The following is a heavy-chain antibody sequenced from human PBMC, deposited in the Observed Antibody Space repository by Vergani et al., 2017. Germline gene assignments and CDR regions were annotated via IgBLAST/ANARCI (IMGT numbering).Heavy chain of an antibody. CDR1: GFTFSSYA. V-gene: IGHV3-64D*06. D-gene: IGHD5-18*01. Sequence: EVQLVESGGGLVQPGGSLRLSCSASGFTFSSYAMHWVRQAPGKGLEYVSAISSNGGSTYYADSVKGRFTISRDNSKNTLYLQMSSLRAEDTAMYYCVKRWGDSYASFDYWGQGTLVTVSS. CDR3: VKRWGDSYASFDY. CDR2: ISSNGGST. J-gene: IGHJ4*02.